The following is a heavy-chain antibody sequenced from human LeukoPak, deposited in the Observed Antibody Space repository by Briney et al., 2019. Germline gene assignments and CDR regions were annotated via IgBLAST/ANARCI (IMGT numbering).Heavy chain of an antibody. V-gene: IGHV3-23*01. D-gene: IGHD3-22*01. J-gene: IGHJ4*02. CDR2: ISGSDGTT. CDR3: AKVGNYYDSSGYWDY. Sequence: GGSLRLSCAASTFTFSTFDMNWVRQAPGKGLEWVSTISGSDGTTYYADSVKGRFTISRDTSKNTLSLQMNSLRAEDTAVYYCAKVGNYYDSSGYWDYWGQGTLVTVSS. CDR1: TFTFSTFD.